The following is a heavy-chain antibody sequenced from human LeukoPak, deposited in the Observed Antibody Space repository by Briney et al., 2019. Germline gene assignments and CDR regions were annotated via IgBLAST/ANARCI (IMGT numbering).Heavy chain of an antibody. CDR1: GDSISSNSDY. V-gene: IGHV4-39*07. J-gene: IGHJ5*02. D-gene: IGHD3-22*01. CDR3: ARGLFAQTYYYDSSGYYYRT. Sequence: KTSETLSLTCTVSGDSISSNSDYWGWIRQPPGKGLEWIGSAYYRGSTDYNPSIKSRVTISVDTSKNQFSLKLSSVTAADTAVYYCARGLFAQTYYYDSSGYYYRTWGQGTLVTVSS. CDR2: AYYRGST.